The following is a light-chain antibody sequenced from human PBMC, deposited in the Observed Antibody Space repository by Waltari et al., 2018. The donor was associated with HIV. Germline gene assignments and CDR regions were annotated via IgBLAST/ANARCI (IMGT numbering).Light chain of an antibody. CDR3: AAWDDSLSGLV. CDR1: SSNIGGNY. J-gene: IGLJ3*02. CDR2: RNN. Sequence: QSVLTQPPSASGTPGQRVTISCSGSSSNIGGNYVYWYQQLPGTAPKLPIYRNNRRPSGVPDRFSGSKSGTSASLAISGLRSEDEADYYCAAWDDSLSGLVFGGGTKLTVL. V-gene: IGLV1-47*01.